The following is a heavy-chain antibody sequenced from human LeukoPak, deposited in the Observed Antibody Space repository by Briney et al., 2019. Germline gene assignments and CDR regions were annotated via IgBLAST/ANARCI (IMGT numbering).Heavy chain of an antibody. CDR1: GSNFSSYS. D-gene: IGHD3-16*01. J-gene: IGHJ4*02. V-gene: IGHV3-48*01. Sequence: QTGGSLRLSCAASGSNFSSYSMNWVRQAPGNGLEWISYISGTSSAIYYADPVKGRFTVSRDNVKNSLYLQINSLRAEDTAVYYCARSAGLAPEFDCWGQGILVTVSS. CDR3: ARSAGLAPEFDC. CDR2: ISGTSSAI.